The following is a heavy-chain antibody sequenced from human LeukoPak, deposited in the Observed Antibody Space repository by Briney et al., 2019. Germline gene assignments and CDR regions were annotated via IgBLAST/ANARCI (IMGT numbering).Heavy chain of an antibody. CDR3: ATDSGSYYAEYFQH. CDR1: GYTLTELS. V-gene: IGHV1-24*01. Sequence: ASVKVSCKGSGYTLTELSMHWVRQAPGKGLEWMGGFDPEDGETIYAQKFQGRVTMTEDTSTDTAYMELSSLRSEDTAVYYCATDSGSYYAEYFQHWGQGTLVTVSS. J-gene: IGHJ1*01. D-gene: IGHD1-26*01. CDR2: FDPEDGET.